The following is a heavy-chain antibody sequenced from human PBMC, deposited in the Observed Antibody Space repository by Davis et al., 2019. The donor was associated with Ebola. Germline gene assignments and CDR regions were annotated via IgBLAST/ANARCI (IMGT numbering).Heavy chain of an antibody. CDR3: ARGPGTGVLYNWFDP. CDR1: GFTFSSYA. Sequence: GESLKISCAASGFTFSSYAMHWVRQAPGKGLEWVAVISYDGSNKYYADSVKGRFTISRDNSKNTLYLQMNSLRAEDTAVYYCARGPGTGVLYNWFDPWGQGTLVTVS. CDR2: ISYDGSNK. J-gene: IGHJ5*02. D-gene: IGHD1-26*01. V-gene: IGHV3-30-3*01.